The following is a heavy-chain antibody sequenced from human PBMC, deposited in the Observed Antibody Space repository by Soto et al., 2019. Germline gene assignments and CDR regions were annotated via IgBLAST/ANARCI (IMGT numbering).Heavy chain of an antibody. CDR3: ARQPSAYSSSWYYYGMDV. CDR2: IYPGDSDT. J-gene: IGHJ6*02. CDR1: GYSFTSYW. Sequence: AESVTISCKVSGYSFTSYWIVWVLQMPGKGLEWMGIIYPGDSDTRYSPSFQGQVTISADKSISTAYLQWSSLKASDTAMYYCARQPSAYSSSWYYYGMDVWGQGTPVTVSS. V-gene: IGHV5-51*01. D-gene: IGHD6-6*01.